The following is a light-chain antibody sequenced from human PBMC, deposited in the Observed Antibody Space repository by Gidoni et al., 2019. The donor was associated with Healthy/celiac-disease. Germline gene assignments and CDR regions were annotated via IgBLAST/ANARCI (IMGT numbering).Light chain of an antibody. J-gene: IGKJ1*01. CDR3: QQYGSSPPT. V-gene: IGKV3-20*01. CDR2: GAS. CDR1: QSVSSSY. Sequence: EIVLTQSPGTLSLSPGERATLSCRASQSVSSSYLAWYQQKPGQAPRLLIYGASSRATGIPDRCSGSGSGTDFTLTSSRLEPEDFAVYYCQQYGSSPPTFGQGTKVEIK.